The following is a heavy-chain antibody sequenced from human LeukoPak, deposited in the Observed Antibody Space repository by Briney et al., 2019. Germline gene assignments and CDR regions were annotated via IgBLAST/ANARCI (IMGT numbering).Heavy chain of an antibody. CDR3: TRVGYIDEGIDY. CDR2: IKQEGSKK. Sequence: PWGSLRLSCVASGFPFSSXWMTWVRQAPGKGLEXVANIKQEGSKKSYVDSVKGRFTISRDNAKNSLYLQMNSLRAEDTAIYYCTRVGYIDEGIDYWGQGTLVTVSS. V-gene: IGHV3-7*04. CDR1: GFPFSSXW. D-gene: IGHD5-24*01. J-gene: IGHJ4*02.